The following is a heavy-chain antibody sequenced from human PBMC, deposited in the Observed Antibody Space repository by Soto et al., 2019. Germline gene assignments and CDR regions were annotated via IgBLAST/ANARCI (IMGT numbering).Heavy chain of an antibody. CDR2: ISAYNGNT. V-gene: IGHV1-18*01. J-gene: IGHJ4*02. Sequence: ASVKVSFKASGYTFTSYGISWVRQAPGQGLEWMGWISAYNGNTNYAQKLQGRVTMTTDTSTSTAYMELRSLRSDDTAVYYCARGFRIAVAAVEDYWGQGTLVTVSS. D-gene: IGHD6-19*01. CDR3: ARGFRIAVAAVEDY. CDR1: GYTFTSYG.